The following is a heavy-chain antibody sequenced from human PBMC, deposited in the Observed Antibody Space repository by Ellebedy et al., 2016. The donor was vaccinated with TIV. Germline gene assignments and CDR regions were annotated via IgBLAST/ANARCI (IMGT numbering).Heavy chain of an antibody. CDR1: GYTFTSYY. CDR2: INPSGGST. D-gene: IGHD5-18*01. CDR3: ASGAALVFVDY. V-gene: IGHV1-46*01. Sequence: ASVKVSCKASGYTFTSYYMHWVRQAPGQGLEWMGIINPSGGSTSYAQKFQGRVTITRDTSASTTYMELSSLRSEDTAVYYCASGAALVFVDYWGQGTLVTVSS. J-gene: IGHJ4*02.